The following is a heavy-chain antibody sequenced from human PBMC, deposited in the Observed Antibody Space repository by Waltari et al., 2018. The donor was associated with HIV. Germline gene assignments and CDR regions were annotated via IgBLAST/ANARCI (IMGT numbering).Heavy chain of an antibody. CDR1: VFSLSSPS. Sequence: EVRLVESGGGMVKPGGSLSLSCVVAVFSLSSPSMTWVRQAPGKGVEWVSSISGPSDYIYYVDSVKGRFTVSRDNAKNSLYLQMNSLRAEDSAIYYCARDLSYYYGMDVWGPGTTVIVSS. CDR2: ISGPSDYI. CDR3: ARDLSYYYGMDV. J-gene: IGHJ6*02. V-gene: IGHV3-21*01.